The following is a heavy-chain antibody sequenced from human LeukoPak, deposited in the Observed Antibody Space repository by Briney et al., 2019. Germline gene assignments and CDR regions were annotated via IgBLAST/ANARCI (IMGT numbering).Heavy chain of an antibody. J-gene: IGHJ4*02. CDR1: GFTFSTYW. D-gene: IGHD4-23*01. V-gene: IGHV3-7*01. Sequence: GGSLRLSCAASGFTFSTYWMSWVSLAPGKGLEWVVNIKPDGSEKYYVDSVKGRFTISRDNAKNSLYLQMNSLRAEDTAVYYCARDPRWLDYWGQGTLVTVSS. CDR3: ARDPRWLDY. CDR2: IKPDGSEK.